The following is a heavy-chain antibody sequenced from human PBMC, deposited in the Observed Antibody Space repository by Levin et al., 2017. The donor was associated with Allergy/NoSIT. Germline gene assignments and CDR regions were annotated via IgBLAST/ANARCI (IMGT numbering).Heavy chain of an antibody. CDR3: ARDSPWGESSYFDC. Sequence: GSLRLSCAASGFTFNNFYMSWIRQAPGKGLEWISYISSRGDTIYYADSVKGRFTISRDNAKSSLFLQMNSLKAEDTAVYFCARDSPWGESSYFDCWGQGTLVTVSS. V-gene: IGHV3-11*01. CDR2: ISSRGDTI. CDR1: GFTFNNFY. J-gene: IGHJ4*02. D-gene: IGHD3-10*01.